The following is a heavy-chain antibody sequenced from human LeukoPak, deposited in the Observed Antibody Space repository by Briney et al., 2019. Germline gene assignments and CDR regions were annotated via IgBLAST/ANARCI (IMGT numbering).Heavy chain of an antibody. Sequence: ASVKVSCKASGYTFTGYYMHWVRQAPGQGLEWMGWINPNSGGTNYAQKFQGRVTMTRDTSISTAYMELSRLRSGDTAVYYCARVGGSGYYYYYMDVWGKGTTVTISS. CDR3: ARVGGSGYYYYYMDV. J-gene: IGHJ6*03. V-gene: IGHV1-2*02. CDR2: INPNSGGT. D-gene: IGHD2-15*01. CDR1: GYTFTGYY.